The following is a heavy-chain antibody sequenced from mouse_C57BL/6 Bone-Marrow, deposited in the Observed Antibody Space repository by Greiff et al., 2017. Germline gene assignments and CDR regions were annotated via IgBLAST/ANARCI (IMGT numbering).Heavy chain of an antibody. CDR3: ASHSYYYAMDY. V-gene: IGHV1-69*01. CDR1: GYTFTSYW. Sequence: QVQLQQPGAELVMPGASVKLSCKASGYTFTSYWMHWVKQRPGQGLEWMGEIDPSDSYTNYNQKFKGKSTLTVDKSSSTAYMQLSSLTSEDSAVYYCASHSYYYAMDYWGQGTSVTVSS. CDR2: IDPSDSYT. J-gene: IGHJ4*01.